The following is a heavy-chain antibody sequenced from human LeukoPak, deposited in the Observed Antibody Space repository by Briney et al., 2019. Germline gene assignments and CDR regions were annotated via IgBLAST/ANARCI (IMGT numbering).Heavy chain of an antibody. CDR2: ITTSDGNT. J-gene: IGHJ4*02. D-gene: IGHD7-27*01. CDR1: GFTFSSYT. Sequence: GGSLRLSCAASGFTFSSYTTSWVRQAPGKGLEWVSTITTSDGNTYYADSVKGRFTVSRDNSKNTLFLQMNSLGAEDTAVYYCAKDGGLWVSAHWGDSWGRGTLVTVSS. V-gene: IGHV3-23*01. CDR3: AKDGGLWVSAHWGDS.